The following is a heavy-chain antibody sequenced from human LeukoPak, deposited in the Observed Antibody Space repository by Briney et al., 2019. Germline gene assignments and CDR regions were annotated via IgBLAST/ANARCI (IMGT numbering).Heavy chain of an antibody. J-gene: IGHJ4*02. CDR1: GGSISSRSYY. D-gene: IGHD1-26*01. CDR3: ARGELLDY. Sequence: SETLSLTCTVSGGSISSRSYYWGWIRQPPGKGLEWIGSIYYSGSTYYNPSLKRRVTISLDTSKNQFSLKLSSVTAADTAVYYCARGELLDYWGQGTLVTVSS. V-gene: IGHV4-39*07. CDR2: IYYSGST.